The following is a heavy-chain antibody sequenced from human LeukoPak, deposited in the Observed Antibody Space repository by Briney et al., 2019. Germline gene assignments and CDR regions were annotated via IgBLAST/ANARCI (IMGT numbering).Heavy chain of an antibody. V-gene: IGHV4-38-2*02. CDR2: IYHSGST. CDR3: ARGDDYGDSSDY. CDR1: GYSISSGYY. D-gene: IGHD4-17*01. J-gene: IGHJ4*02. Sequence: PSETLSLTCTVSGYSISSGYYWGWIRQPPGKGLEWIGSIYHSGSTYYNPSLKSRVTISVDTSKNQFSLKLSSVTAADTAVYYCARGDDYGDSSDYWGQGTLVTVSS.